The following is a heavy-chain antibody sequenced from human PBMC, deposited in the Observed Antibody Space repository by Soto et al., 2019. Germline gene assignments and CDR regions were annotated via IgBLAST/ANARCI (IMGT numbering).Heavy chain of an antibody. CDR2: ISYDGNNK. CDR1: GFTFSNYG. Sequence: QVQLVESGGGVVQPGRSLRLSCAASGFTFSNYGMHWVRQAPGKGLEWVAVISYDGNNKYYADSVKGRFTISRDNSMNTLYLQMNSLRAEDTAVYYCAKSAYNWNDGFFDFWGQGTLVTVSS. D-gene: IGHD1-1*01. CDR3: AKSAYNWNDGFFDF. V-gene: IGHV3-30*18. J-gene: IGHJ4*02.